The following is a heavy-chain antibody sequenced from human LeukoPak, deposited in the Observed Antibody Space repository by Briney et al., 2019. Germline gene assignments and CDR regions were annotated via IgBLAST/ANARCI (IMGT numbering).Heavy chain of an antibody. V-gene: IGHV1-2*02. J-gene: IGHJ3*02. Sequence: ASVKVSCKASGYTFTGYYMHWVRQAPGQGLEWMGWINPNSGGTNYAQKFQGRVTMTRDTSISTAYMELSRLRSDGTAVYYCARSRHNRNVEHAFDIWGQGTMVTVSS. D-gene: IGHD1-1*01. CDR2: INPNSGGT. CDR3: ARSRHNRNVEHAFDI. CDR1: GYTFTGYY.